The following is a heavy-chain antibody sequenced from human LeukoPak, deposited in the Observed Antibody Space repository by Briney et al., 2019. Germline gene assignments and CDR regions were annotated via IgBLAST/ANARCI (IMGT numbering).Heavy chain of an antibody. CDR3: ARLSYHHTLPVGPFDP. D-gene: IGHD1-14*01. V-gene: IGHV4-34*01. Sequence: SETLSLTCAVYGGSFSGYYWSWIRQPPGKGLEWIGEINHSGSTNYNPSLKSRVTISVDTSKNQFSLKLSSVTAADTAVYYCARLSYHHTLPVGPFDPWGQGTLVTVSS. CDR2: INHSGST. CDR1: GGSFSGYY. J-gene: IGHJ5*02.